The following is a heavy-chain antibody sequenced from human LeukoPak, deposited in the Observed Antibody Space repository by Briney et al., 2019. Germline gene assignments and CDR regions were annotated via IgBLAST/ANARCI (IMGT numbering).Heavy chain of an antibody. CDR2: ISAYNGNT. CDR1: GYTFTSYG. CDR3: VRDLTIFGVVIEGYYFDY. D-gene: IGHD3-3*01. Sequence: GASVKVSCKASGYTFTSYGISWVRQAPGQGLEWMGWISAYNGNTNYAQKLQGRVTMTTDTSTSTAYMELRSLRSDDTAVYYCVRDLTIFGVVIEGYYFDYWGQGTLVTVSS. J-gene: IGHJ4*02. V-gene: IGHV1-18*01.